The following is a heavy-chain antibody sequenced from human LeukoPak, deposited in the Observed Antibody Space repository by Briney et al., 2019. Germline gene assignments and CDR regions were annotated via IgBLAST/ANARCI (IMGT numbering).Heavy chain of an antibody. CDR2: IRYEGSNK. D-gene: IGHD3-16*01. Sequence: QTGGSLRLSCAASGFTFSSYGMHWVSQAPGKGLEWVAFIRYEGSNKYYADSVKGRFTISRDNSKNTLYLQMNSLRAEDTAVYYCAKDRGGAANVFDYWGQGTLVTVSS. CDR3: AKDRGGAANVFDY. CDR1: GFTFSSYG. V-gene: IGHV3-30*02. J-gene: IGHJ4*02.